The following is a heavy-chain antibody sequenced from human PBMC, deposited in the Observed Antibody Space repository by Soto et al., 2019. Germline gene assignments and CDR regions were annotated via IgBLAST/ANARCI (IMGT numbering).Heavy chain of an antibody. V-gene: IGHV1-24*01. J-gene: IGHJ5*02. CDR2: FDPEDGET. D-gene: IGHD3-22*01. CDR1: GYTLTELS. Sequence: ASVKVSCKVSGYTLTELSMHWVRQAPGKGLEWMGGFDPEDGETIYAQKFQGRVTMTEDTSTDTAYMELSSLRSEDTAVYYCATVYYDSSGYPGYDWFAPWGQGTLVTVSS. CDR3: ATVYYDSSGYPGYDWFAP.